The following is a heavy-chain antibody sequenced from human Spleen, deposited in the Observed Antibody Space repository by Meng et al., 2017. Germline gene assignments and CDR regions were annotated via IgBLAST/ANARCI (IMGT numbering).Heavy chain of an antibody. Sequence: PGLWYPPATLSLTGAVSYCSIRSSNWLILVRQPPWKGLESIGEIYHSGSTNYNPSLKSRVTISVDKSKNQFSLRLDSVTAADTAVYFCARANSAKYNSFDYWGQGTLVTVSS. D-gene: IGHD5-24*01. V-gene: IGHV4-4*01. CDR2: IYHSGST. CDR1: YCSIRSSNW. J-gene: IGHJ4*02. CDR3: ARANSAKYNSFDY.